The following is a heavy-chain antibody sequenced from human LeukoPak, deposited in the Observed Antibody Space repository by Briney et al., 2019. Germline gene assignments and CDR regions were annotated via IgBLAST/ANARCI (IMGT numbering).Heavy chain of an antibody. CDR3: ARRGFDY. J-gene: IGHJ4*02. CDR1: GYTFTSYG. CDR2: INPNGGNT. D-gene: IGHD3-10*01. Sequence: ASVKVSCKASGYTFTSYGISWVRQAPGQGLEWMGLINPNGGNTNFAQKVQGRLTMSRDMSTSTVYMELSSLRSEDTAVYYCARRGFDYWGQGTLVTVSS. V-gene: IGHV1-46*01.